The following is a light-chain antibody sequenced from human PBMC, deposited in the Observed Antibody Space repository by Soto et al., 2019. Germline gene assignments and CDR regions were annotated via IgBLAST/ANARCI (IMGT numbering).Light chain of an antibody. CDR2: SNT. J-gene: IGLJ2*01. Sequence: QPVLTQPPSASGTPGQTIAISCSGGSSNIGSHTVNWDQQLPGTAPRLLIYSNTQRPSGVPDRFSGSKSGTSASLAISGLQSEYEGDYYCAAWDDSLNGVVFGGGTKLTVL. CDR1: SSNIGSHT. CDR3: AAWDDSLNGVV. V-gene: IGLV1-44*01.